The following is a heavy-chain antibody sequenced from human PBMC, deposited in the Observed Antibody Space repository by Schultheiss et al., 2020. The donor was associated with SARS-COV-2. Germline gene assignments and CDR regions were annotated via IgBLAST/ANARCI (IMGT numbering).Heavy chain of an antibody. D-gene: IGHD4-23*01. Sequence: VGSLRLSCAASGFTFSSYAMSWVRQAPGKGLEWVSGISGSGGSTYYADSVKGRFTVSRDNSKNTLSLQMNSLRAEDTAVYFCARVETVATFFDYWGQGTPVTVSS. V-gene: IGHV3-23*01. CDR1: GFTFSSYA. CDR3: ARVETVATFFDY. J-gene: IGHJ4*02. CDR2: ISGSGGST.